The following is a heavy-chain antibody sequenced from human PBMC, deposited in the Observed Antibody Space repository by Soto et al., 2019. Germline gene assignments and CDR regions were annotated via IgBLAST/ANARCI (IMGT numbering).Heavy chain of an antibody. CDR1: GFPFDIYT. D-gene: IGHD1-1*01. V-gene: IGHV3-23*01. CDR2: IGGSGGGT. Sequence: DVQLLESGGGLVQPGKSLKLSCAASGFPFDIYTMSWVRQAPGKGLEWVSLIGGSGGGTNYAASVRGRFTTTRDNSKNTLYLHMRSLRPEDTAMYYCVNTRGLIDYWGRGTLVTVSS. CDR3: VNTRGLIDY. J-gene: IGHJ4*02.